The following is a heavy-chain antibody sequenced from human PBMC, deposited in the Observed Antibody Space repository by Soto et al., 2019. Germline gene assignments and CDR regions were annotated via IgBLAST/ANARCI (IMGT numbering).Heavy chain of an antibody. D-gene: IGHD5-18*01. J-gene: IGHJ4*02. CDR2: IYYSGST. CDR1: GYSISSSNW. CDR3: ASKPNSRHYFDY. V-gene: IGHV4-28*01. Sequence: QMQLQESGPGLVKPSDTLSLTCAVSGYSISSSNWWGWIRQPPGKGLEWIGYIYYSGSTYYTPSLKSRVTMSVDTSNNQFSLRLNSVTAVDTAVYYCASKPNSRHYFDYWGQGTLVTVSS.